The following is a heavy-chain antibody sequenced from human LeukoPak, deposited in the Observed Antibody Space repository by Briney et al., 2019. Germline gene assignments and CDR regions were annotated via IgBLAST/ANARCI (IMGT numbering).Heavy chain of an antibody. D-gene: IGHD3-3*01. CDR1: GGSISSSSYS. J-gene: IGHJ4*02. CDR2: IYYSGST. V-gene: IGHV4-39*01. CDR3: ARHTYYDFWSGYYYFDY. Sequence: SETLSLTCTVSGGSISSSSYSWGWIRQPPGKGLEWIGSIYYSGSTYYNPSLKSRVTISVDTSKNQFSLKLSSVTAADTAVYYCARHTYYDFWSGYYYFDYWGQGTLVTVSS.